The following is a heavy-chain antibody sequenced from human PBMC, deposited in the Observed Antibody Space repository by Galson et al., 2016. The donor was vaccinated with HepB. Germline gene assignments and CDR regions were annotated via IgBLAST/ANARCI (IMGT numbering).Heavy chain of an antibody. D-gene: IGHD2-15*01. CDR1: GFTFGDYA. V-gene: IGHV3-9*01. CDR2: ISWNSGNT. Sequence: SLRLSCAASGFTFGDYAMHWVRQAPGKGLEWVSGISWNSGNTGYADSVKGRFTISRDNPKNSLYLQMNSLRAEDTALYYCAKAAQYCSSGRCRNWFDPWGEGTLVTVSS. CDR3: AKAAQYCSSGRCRNWFDP. J-gene: IGHJ5*02.